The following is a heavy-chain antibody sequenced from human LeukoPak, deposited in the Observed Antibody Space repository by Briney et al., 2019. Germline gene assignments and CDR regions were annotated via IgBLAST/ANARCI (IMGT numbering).Heavy chain of an antibody. CDR2: ISSDGSNK. CDR1: GFFFSSYC. J-gene: IGHJ4*02. D-gene: IGHD3-3*01. V-gene: IGHV3-30-3*01. Sequence: GGSLRLSCAASGFFFSSYCMRWVRQAPGKGLEWLAVISSDGSNKYYADSVKGRFTISRDNSKTTLFVQMNSLRVEDTAVYYCARCRENDFWGGSPVDYWGQGTLVTVSS. CDR3: ARCRENDFWGGSPVDY.